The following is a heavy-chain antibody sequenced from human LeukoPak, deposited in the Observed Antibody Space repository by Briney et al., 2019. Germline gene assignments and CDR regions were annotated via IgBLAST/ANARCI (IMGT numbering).Heavy chain of an antibody. CDR3: ARVLIAAAGTGPYYYYGMDV. V-gene: IGHV4-59*01. D-gene: IGHD6-13*01. Sequence: PSETLSLTCTVSGGSISSYYWSWIRQPPGKGLEWIGYIYYSGSTNYNPSLKSRVTISVDTSKNQFSLKLSSVTAADTAVYYCARVLIAAAGTGPYYYYGMDVWGQGTTVTVSS. CDR2: IYYSGST. CDR1: GGSISSYY. J-gene: IGHJ6*02.